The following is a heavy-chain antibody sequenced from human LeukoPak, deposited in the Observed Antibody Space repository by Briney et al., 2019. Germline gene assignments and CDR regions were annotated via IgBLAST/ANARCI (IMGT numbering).Heavy chain of an antibody. J-gene: IGHJ4*02. CDR2: ISGSGGST. CDR1: GFTFSSYW. Sequence: GGSLRLSCAASGFTFSSYWMHWVRHAPGKGLEWVSAISGSGGSTYYADSVKGRFTISRDNSKNTLYLQMNSLRAEDTAVYYCAKVPYVVVRGVIVYYFDYWGQGTLVTVSS. V-gene: IGHV3-23*01. D-gene: IGHD3-10*01. CDR3: AKVPYVVVRGVIVYYFDY.